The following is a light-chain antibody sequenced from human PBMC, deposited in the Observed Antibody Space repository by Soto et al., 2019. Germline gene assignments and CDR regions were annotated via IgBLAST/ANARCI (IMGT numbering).Light chain of an antibody. Sequence: QSALTQPASVSGSPGQSITISCTGTSSDVGAYNFVSWYQQHSGKAPRLLIYDVTNRPSGVSNRFSGSKFGNTASLTISGLQAEDYFDYYSSSYACRISLEVFVT. CDR3: SSYACRISLEV. V-gene: IGLV2-14*01. CDR1: SSDVGAYNF. CDR2: DVT. J-gene: IGLJ1*01.